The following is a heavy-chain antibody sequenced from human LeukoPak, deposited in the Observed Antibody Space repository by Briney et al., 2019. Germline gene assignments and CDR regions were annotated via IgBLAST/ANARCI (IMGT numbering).Heavy chain of an antibody. CDR3: ARIRRTMGYCSGGSCANFDS. CDR1: GGSISSSSYY. CDR2: VYYSGRT. D-gene: IGHD2-15*01. J-gene: IGHJ4*02. Sequence: SETLSLTCIVSGGSISSSSYYWGWIRQPPGKGLEWIGSVYYSGRTYYNPSLTTRVTISVDTSKNQFSLKLSPVTAADTAVYYCARIRRTMGYCSGGSCANFDSWGQGTLVTVSS. V-gene: IGHV4-39*01.